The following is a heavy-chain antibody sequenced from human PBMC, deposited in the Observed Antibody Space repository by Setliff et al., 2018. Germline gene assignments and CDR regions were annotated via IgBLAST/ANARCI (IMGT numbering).Heavy chain of an antibody. D-gene: IGHD6-19*01. CDR2: IYHSGNT. CDR3: TRRQWLTTDIDY. Sequence: SETLSLTCTVSGYSIGSGYYWGWIRQPPGKGLEWIGSIYHSGNTYYNPSLKSRVTISIDTSKNQFSLKLSSVTAADTAVYYCTRRQWLTTDIDYWGQGTLVTVSS. J-gene: IGHJ4*02. V-gene: IGHV4-38-2*02. CDR1: GYSIGSGYY.